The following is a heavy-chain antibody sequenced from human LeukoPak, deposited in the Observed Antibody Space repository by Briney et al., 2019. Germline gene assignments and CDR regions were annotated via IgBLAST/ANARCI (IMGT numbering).Heavy chain of an antibody. Sequence: GGSLRLSCIASGFTFGTYAMSWVRQAPGEGLEWVSGISGSGVSTYYTDSVKGRFTISRDNSKNTLHLQMRSLRAEDTALYYCVKDRCDRATCPEVWGQGTLVTVSS. CDR3: VKDRCDRATCPEV. V-gene: IGHV3-23*01. CDR1: GFTFGTYA. J-gene: IGHJ4*02. CDR2: ISGSGVST. D-gene: IGHD1-14*01.